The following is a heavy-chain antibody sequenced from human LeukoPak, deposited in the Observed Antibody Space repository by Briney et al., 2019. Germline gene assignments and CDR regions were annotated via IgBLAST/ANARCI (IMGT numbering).Heavy chain of an antibody. CDR2: IHYSGNT. J-gene: IGHJ4*02. D-gene: IGHD1-26*01. CDR1: GGSISRSTYY. V-gene: IGHV4-39*07. Sequence: KSSETLSLTCIVSGGSISRSTYYWGWIRQPPGKGLEWIGSIHYSGNTYYNPSLKSRITISVDTSKNQFSLKLSSVTAADTAVYYCARDITGSYYPGPFDYWGQGTLVTVSS. CDR3: ARDITGSYYPGPFDY.